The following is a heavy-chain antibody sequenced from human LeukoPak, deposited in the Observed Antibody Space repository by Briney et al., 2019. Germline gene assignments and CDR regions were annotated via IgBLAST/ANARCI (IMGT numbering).Heavy chain of an antibody. V-gene: IGHV1-69*13. J-gene: IGHJ4*02. D-gene: IGHD3-22*01. CDR2: IIPIFGTA. CDR1: GGTFSSYA. Sequence: SVKVSCKASGGTFSSYAISWVRQAPGEGPEWMGGIIPIFGTANYAQKFQGRVTITADESTSTAYMELSSLRSEDTAVYYCAREGHSSGYQFDYWGQGTLVTVSS. CDR3: AREGHSSGYQFDY.